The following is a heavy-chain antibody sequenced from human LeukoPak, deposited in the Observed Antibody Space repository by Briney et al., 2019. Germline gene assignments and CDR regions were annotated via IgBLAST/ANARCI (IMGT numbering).Heavy chain of an antibody. CDR1: GGSFSGFY. V-gene: IGHV4-34*01. CDR3: ARGCRDGYSNYWYFDL. D-gene: IGHD5-24*01. Sequence: SETLSLTCAVYGGSFSGFYWSWIRQSPGKGLEWIGEINHSGSTNYNPSLKSRVTILVDTSKNQFSLKLSSVTAADTAVYYCARGCRDGYSNYWYFDLWGRGTLVTVSS. J-gene: IGHJ2*01. CDR2: INHSGST.